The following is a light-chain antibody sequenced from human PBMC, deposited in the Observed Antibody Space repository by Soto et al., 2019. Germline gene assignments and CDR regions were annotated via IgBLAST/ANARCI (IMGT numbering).Light chain of an antibody. Sequence: EIVMTQSPATLSVSPGEGATLSCRASQSVGSDLAWYQQRPGQAPRLLIYGASNRATGFPARFSGSGSGTDFTVTISSLQSEDLAVYFCQQYNNWPLTFGGGTKVEIK. V-gene: IGKV3-15*01. CDR1: QSVGSD. CDR3: QQYNNWPLT. CDR2: GAS. J-gene: IGKJ4*01.